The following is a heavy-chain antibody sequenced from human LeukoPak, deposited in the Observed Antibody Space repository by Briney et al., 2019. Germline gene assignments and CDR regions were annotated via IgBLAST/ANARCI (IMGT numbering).Heavy chain of an antibody. J-gene: IGHJ6*03. CDR1: GFTFSSYS. CDR2: ISSSSSYI. Sequence: GGSLRLSCAASGFTFSSYSMNWVRQAPGKGLEWVSSISSSSSYIYYADSVKGRFTISRDNAKNSLYLQMNSLRAEDTAVYYCARGTGEWYYANFQGYMDVWGKGTTVTVSS. V-gene: IGHV3-21*01. D-gene: IGHD3-10*01. CDR3: ARGTGEWYYANFQGYMDV.